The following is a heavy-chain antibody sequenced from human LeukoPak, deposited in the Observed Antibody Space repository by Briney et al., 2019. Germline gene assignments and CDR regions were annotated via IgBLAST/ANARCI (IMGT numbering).Heavy chain of an antibody. V-gene: IGHV4-4*09. J-gene: IGHJ6*03. CDR3: ARLISSGYDWGYYYYYYMDV. D-gene: IGHD5-12*01. Sequence: SETLSLTCTVSGGSISSYYWSWIRQPPGKGLEWIGYIYTSGSTNYNPSLKSRVTISVDTSKNQFSLKLSSVTAADTAVYYCARLISSGYDWGYYYYYYMDVWGKRTTGTVSS. CDR2: IYTSGST. CDR1: GGSISSYY.